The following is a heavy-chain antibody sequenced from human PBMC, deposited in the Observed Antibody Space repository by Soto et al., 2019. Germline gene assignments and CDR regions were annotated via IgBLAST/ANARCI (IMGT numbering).Heavy chain of an antibody. CDR2: IIPILGIA. CDR3: ARGFGDYEHGAFDY. J-gene: IGHJ4*02. V-gene: IGHV1-69*02. D-gene: IGHD4-17*01. CDR1: GGTFSSYT. Sequence: QVQLVQSGAEVKKPGSSVKVSCKASGGTFSSYTISWVRQAPGQGLEWMGRIIPILGIANYAQKFQGRVTITADKSPSTAYMELSSLRSEDTAVYYCARGFGDYEHGAFDYWGQGTLVTVSS.